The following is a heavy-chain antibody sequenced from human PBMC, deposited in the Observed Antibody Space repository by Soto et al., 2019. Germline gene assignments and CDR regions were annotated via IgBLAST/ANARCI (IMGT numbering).Heavy chain of an antibody. J-gene: IGHJ3*02. D-gene: IGHD2-15*01. CDR3: ARWTLGYCSGGSCSSGGPDVFAI. V-gene: IGHV1-18*01. Sequence: ASVKVSCKASGYTFTSYGISWVRQAPGQGLEWMGWISAYNGNTNYAQKLQGRVTMTTDTSTSTAYMELRSLRSDDTAVYYCARWTLGYCSGGSCSSGGPDVFAICGQGTLVIGSS. CDR2: ISAYNGNT. CDR1: GYTFTSYG.